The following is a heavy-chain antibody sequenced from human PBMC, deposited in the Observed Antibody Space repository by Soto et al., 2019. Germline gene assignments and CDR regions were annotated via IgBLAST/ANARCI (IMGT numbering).Heavy chain of an antibody. CDR2: INTDGSAT. V-gene: IGHV3-74*01. J-gene: IGHJ4*02. CDR3: PGSLLWPLDLNY. Sequence: GGSLRLPCAASGFTFSSHWMHWVRHAPGKGLAGVSRINTDGSATNYADHAKGRFTVSRDNAKNTLSLHMHSLRAEDTAVYYCPGSLLWPLDLNYWGQGTLVTVSS. CDR1: GFTFSSHW. D-gene: IGHD2-21*02.